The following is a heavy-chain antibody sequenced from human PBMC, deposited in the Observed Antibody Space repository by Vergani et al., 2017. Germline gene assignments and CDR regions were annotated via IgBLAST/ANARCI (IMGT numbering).Heavy chain of an antibody. CDR1: GESMNNYF. D-gene: IGHD2-2*03. CDR3: ARDSFGHCNSNSCHSWHYFMDV. CDR2: IYSNGTT. V-gene: IGHV4-4*07. J-gene: IGHJ6*03. Sequence: QVQLQEAGPGLVTPSETLSLTCSVSGESMNNYFWTWIRQPAGKGLEWVGRIYSNGTTNYSPSLKRRVAMSIDTSKNQFSLKLQSVTAADTAVYFCARDSFGHCNSNSCHSWHYFMDVWGKGTAVTVSS.